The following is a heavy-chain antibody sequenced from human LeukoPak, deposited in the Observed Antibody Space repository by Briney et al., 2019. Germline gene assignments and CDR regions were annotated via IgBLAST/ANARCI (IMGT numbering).Heavy chain of an antibody. D-gene: IGHD6-19*01. J-gene: IGHJ4*02. V-gene: IGHV3-30-3*01. CDR2: ISYDGSKR. Sequence: PGGSLRLSCAASGFTFSSYAMHWVRQAPGKGLEWVAVISYDGSKRYYADSVRGQFTISRDNSKNTLYLQMNSLRAEDTAVYYCARERHSSGCYDYWGQGTLVTVSS. CDR1: GFTFSSYA. CDR3: ARERHSSGCYDY.